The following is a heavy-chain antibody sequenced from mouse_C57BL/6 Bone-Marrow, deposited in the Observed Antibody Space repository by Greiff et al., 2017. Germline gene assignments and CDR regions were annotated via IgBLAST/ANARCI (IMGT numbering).Heavy chain of an antibody. Sequence: QVQLQQPGTELVKPGASVKLSCKASGYTFTSYWMHWVKQRPGQGLEWIGNINPSNGGTNYNEKFKSKATLTVDKSSSTAYLQLSSLTSEDSSVYYCAVTAVVKSYYAMDYWGQGTSVPVSS. D-gene: IGHD1-1*01. CDR3: AVTAVVKSYYAMDY. J-gene: IGHJ4*01. CDR2: INPSNGGT. V-gene: IGHV1-53*01. CDR1: GYTFTSYW.